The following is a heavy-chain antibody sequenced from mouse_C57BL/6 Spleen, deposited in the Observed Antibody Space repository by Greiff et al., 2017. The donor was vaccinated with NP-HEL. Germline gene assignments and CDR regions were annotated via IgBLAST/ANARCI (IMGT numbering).Heavy chain of an antibody. CDR3: ARVVYDGYYEGFAY. J-gene: IGHJ3*01. Sequence: VQRVESGPGLVKPSQSLSLTCSVTGYSITSGYYWNWIRQFPGNKLEWMGYISYDGSNNYNPSLKNRISITRDTSKNQFFLKLNSVTTEDTATYYCARVVYDGYYEGFAYWGQGTLVTVSA. V-gene: IGHV3-6*01. D-gene: IGHD2-3*01. CDR1: GYSITSGYY. CDR2: ISYDGSN.